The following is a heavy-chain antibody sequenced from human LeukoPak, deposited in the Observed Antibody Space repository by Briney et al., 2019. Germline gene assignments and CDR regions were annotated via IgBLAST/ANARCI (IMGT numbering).Heavy chain of an antibody. D-gene: IGHD6-6*01. CDR1: GFRFSSHS. CDR3: AREIAARSRFDY. V-gene: IGHV3-21*01. Sequence: GGSLSLLCGVCGFRFSSHSMNWARQAPGKGLEWVSSISSSSSYIYYADSVKGRFTISRDNAKNSLYLQMNSLRAEDTAVYYYAREIAARSRFDYWGQGTLVTVSS. CDR2: ISSSSSYI. J-gene: IGHJ4*02.